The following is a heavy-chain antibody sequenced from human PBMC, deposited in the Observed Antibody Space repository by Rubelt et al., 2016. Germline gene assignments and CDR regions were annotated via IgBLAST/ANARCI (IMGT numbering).Heavy chain of an antibody. CDR1: GGSINSYF. J-gene: IGHJ3*02. CDR2: IYYSGST. D-gene: IGHD5-24*01. V-gene: IGHV4-59*05. Sequence: QVQLQESGPRLVKPSETLSLTCTVSGGSINSYFWSWVRQPPGKGLEWIGSIYYSGSTYYNPSLKSRVTISVDTSKNQFSLKLSFVTAADTAVYDWARHGRPSDIWGQGTMVTVSS. CDR3: ARHGRPSDI.